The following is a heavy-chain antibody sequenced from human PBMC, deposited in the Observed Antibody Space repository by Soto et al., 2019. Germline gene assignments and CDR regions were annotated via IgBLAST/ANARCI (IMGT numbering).Heavy chain of an antibody. CDR1: GGSISSGGYY. CDR2: IYYSGST. V-gene: IGHV4-39*01. CDR3: ARPRRGYSGYGPAGNWFDP. D-gene: IGHD5-12*01. Sequence: PSETLSLTCTVSGGSISSGGYYWSWIRQHPGKGLEWIGYIYYSGSTYYNPSLKSRVTISVDTSKNQFSLKLSSVTAADTAVYYCARPRRGYSGYGPAGNWFDPWGQGTLVTVSS. J-gene: IGHJ5*02.